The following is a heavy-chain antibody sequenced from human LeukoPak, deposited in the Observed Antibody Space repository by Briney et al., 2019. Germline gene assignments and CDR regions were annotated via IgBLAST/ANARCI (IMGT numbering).Heavy chain of an antibody. CDR3: ARGGPVDSTVGY. V-gene: IGHV4-39*07. J-gene: IGHJ4*02. CDR1: GGSISSSSYY. Sequence: PSETLSLTCTVSGGSISSSSYYWGWIRQPPGKGLEWIGSIYYSGSTYYNPSLKSRVTISVDTSKNQFSLKLSSVTAADTAVYYCARGGPVDSTVGYWGQGTLVTVSS. D-gene: IGHD1-26*01. CDR2: IYYSGST.